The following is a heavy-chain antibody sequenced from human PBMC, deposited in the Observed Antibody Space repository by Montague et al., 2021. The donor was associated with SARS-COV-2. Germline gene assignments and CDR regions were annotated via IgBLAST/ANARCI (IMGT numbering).Heavy chain of an antibody. D-gene: IGHD5-12*01. J-gene: IGHJ6*02. CDR1: GLTFSNNA. CDR3: ARVRGPTLATSFVDV. CDR2: ITGSSGTI. V-gene: IGHV3-48*02. Sequence: SLRLSCAASGLTFSNNAMHWVRQAPGKGLEWVSFITGSSGTIYYADSVKGRFTISRDNGKNSLYLQMNSLRDEDTALYYCARVRGPTLATSFVDVWGQGTTVTVSS.